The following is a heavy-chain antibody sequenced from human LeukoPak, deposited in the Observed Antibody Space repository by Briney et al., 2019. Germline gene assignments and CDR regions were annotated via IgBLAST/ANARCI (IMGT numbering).Heavy chain of an antibody. Sequence: GESLQISCQGSGYTFTSYWIGWVRQMPGKGLEWMGIIYPDDSDTRHSPSFQGQVTISADKSVRTAYLQWSSLKASDTAMYYCARPNITSYYDSRGYDAFDVWGQGTMVTVSS. V-gene: IGHV5-51*01. CDR2: IYPDDSDT. J-gene: IGHJ3*01. CDR3: ARPNITSYYDSRGYDAFDV. CDR1: GYTFTSYW. D-gene: IGHD3-22*01.